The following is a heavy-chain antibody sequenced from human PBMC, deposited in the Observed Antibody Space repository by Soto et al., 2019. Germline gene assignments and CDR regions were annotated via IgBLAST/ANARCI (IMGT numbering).Heavy chain of an antibody. CDR2: ILSSGRS. V-gene: IGHV4-61*01. CDR1: GESVSSGFYY. CDR3: ARVVRCTRSGCYYLAMDV. D-gene: IGHD2-15*01. Sequence: SETLSLTCSVSGESVSSGFYYWNWIRQAPGKGLEWIGSILSSGRSNYNPSLKSRVSMSVDTSKNQFSLRLTSVGAADSAIYYCARVVRCTRSGCYYLAMDVWGQGTTVTVSS. J-gene: IGHJ6*02.